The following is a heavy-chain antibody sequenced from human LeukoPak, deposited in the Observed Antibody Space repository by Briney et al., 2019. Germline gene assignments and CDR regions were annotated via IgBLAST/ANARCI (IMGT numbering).Heavy chain of an antibody. J-gene: IGHJ4*02. CDR2: INHSGRT. CDR1: GGSFSDYY. CDR3: TRAAGYSDS. V-gene: IGHV4-34*01. Sequence: SETLSLTCAVYGGSFSDYYWTWIRQPPGKGLEWIGEINHSGRTNYNPPLKSRVISVDTSKIQFSLKLISVTTADTAVYYCTRAAGYSDSWGQGTLVTVSS. D-gene: IGHD5-12*01.